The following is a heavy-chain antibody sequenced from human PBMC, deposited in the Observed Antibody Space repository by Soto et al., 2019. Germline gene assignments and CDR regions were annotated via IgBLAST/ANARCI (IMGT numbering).Heavy chain of an antibody. V-gene: IGHV3-64D*08. CDR1: GFTFSSYA. CDR2: ISSNGGST. D-gene: IGHD6-13*01. CDR3: VKDPRTAAAGTFLPYFDY. Sequence: GGSLRLSCSASGFTFSSYAMHWVRQAPGKGLEYVSAISSNGGSTYYADSVKGRFTISRDNSKNTLYLQMSSLRAEDTAVYYCVKDPRTAAAGTFLPYFDYWGQGTLVTVSS. J-gene: IGHJ4*02.